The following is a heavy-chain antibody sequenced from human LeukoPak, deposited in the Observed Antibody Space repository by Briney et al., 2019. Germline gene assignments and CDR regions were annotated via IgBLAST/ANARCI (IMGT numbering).Heavy chain of an antibody. CDR3: ARWVKTYCYGSGSYMVGPLNSRHTYYFDY. D-gene: IGHD3-10*01. CDR1: GGSFSGYY. Sequence: PSETLSLTCAVYGGSFSGYYWSWIRQPPGKGLEWIGEINHSGSTNYNPSLKSRVTISVDTSKNQFSLKLSSVTAADTAVYYCARWVKTYCYGSGSYMVGPLNSRHTYYFDYWGQGTLVTVSS. J-gene: IGHJ4*02. V-gene: IGHV4-34*01. CDR2: INHSGST.